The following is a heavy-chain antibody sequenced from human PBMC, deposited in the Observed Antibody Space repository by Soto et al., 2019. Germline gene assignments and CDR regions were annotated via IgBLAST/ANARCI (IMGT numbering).Heavy chain of an antibody. CDR3: YLQMSSLRVEDTAVYYCARTDYYDTSDETSGFFRQFDY. CDR1: GYSFTSYW. Sequence: PGESLKISCKGSGYSFTSYWISWVRQMPGKGLEWMGRIDPSDSYTNYSPSFQGHVAISADKSISTAYLQWSSLKASDTAKNTLYLQMSSLRVEDTAVYYCARTDYYDTSDETSGFFRQFDYWGQGSLVTVS. D-gene: IGHD3-22*01. J-gene: IGHJ4*02. V-gene: IGHV5-10-1*01. CDR2: IDPSDSYT.